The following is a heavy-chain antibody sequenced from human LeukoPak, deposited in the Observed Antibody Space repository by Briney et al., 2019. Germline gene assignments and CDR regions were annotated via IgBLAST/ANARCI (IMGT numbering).Heavy chain of an antibody. V-gene: IGHV3-30*09. CDR2: MSHDGKKI. CDR1: GFAFSSNA. CDR3: VTDITMVRGGS. Sequence: GGSLRLSCAASGFAFSSNAMHWVRQAPGKGLEWVADMSHDGKKINYADSVKGRFAISRDNSKNTLYLQMNSLRPEDTAIYYCVTDITMVRGGSWGQGTLVTVSS. D-gene: IGHD3-10*01. J-gene: IGHJ4*02.